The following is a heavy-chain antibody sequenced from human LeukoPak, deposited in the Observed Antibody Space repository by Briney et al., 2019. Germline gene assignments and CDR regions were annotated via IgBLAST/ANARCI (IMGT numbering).Heavy chain of an antibody. CDR2: ISSSGSTI. CDR1: GFTFSDYY. J-gene: IGHJ4*02. Sequence: PGGSLRLSCAASGFTFSDYYMSWIRQAPGKGLEWVSYISSSGSTIYYADSVKGRFTISRDSAKNSLYLQMNSLRAEDTAVYYCARSRGAYSSSPFDYWGQGTLVTVSS. D-gene: IGHD6-13*01. CDR3: ARSRGAYSSSPFDY. V-gene: IGHV3-11*04.